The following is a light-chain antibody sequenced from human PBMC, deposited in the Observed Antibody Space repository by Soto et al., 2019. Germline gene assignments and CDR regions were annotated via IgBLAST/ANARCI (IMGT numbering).Light chain of an antibody. V-gene: IGLV1-40*01. CDR1: SANIGTGYD. J-gene: IGLJ1*01. Sequence: QSVLTQPPSVSGAPGQMVTISCTGGSANIGTGYDVHWYQQVPGTAPKLLIYGNNNRPSGIPDRFSGSKSDTSASLAIAGLQAEDEADYYCQSYDSGLSTYVFGTGTKVTVL. CDR2: GNN. CDR3: QSYDSGLSTYV.